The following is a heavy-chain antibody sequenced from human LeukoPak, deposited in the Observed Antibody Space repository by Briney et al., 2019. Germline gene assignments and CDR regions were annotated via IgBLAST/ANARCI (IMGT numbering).Heavy chain of an antibody. J-gene: IGHJ3*02. V-gene: IGHV3-20*04. CDR1: GFTFYDYG. Sequence: GGSLRLSCAASGFTFYDYGMSWVRQAPGKGLEWVSGINWNGGSTVYADSVKGRFTISRDNAKNSLYLKMNSLRAEDTALYYCARAIAAAADEENAFDIWGQGTMVTVSS. CDR2: INWNGGST. CDR3: ARAIAAAADEENAFDI. D-gene: IGHD6-13*01.